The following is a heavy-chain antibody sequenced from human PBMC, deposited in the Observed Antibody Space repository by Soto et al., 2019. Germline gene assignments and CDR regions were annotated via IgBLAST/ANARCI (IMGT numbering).Heavy chain of an antibody. CDR2: ISYDGSNK. D-gene: IGHD3-16*01. Sequence: GGSLRLSCAASGFTFSSYGMHWVRQAPGKGLEWVAVISYDGSNKYYADSVKGRFTISRDNSKNTLYLQMNSLRAEDTAVYYCAKDGGENRDYYYYGMDVWGQGTTVTVSS. V-gene: IGHV3-30*18. CDR3: AKDGGENRDYYYYGMDV. CDR1: GFTFSSYG. J-gene: IGHJ6*02.